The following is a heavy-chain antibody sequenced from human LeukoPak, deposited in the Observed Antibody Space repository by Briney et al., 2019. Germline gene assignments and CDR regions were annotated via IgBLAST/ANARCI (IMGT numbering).Heavy chain of an antibody. D-gene: IGHD3-10*01. CDR1: GLTFSRRW. Sequence: GGSLRLSCSASGLTFSRRWMSWVRQTPGKGLEWVANIKEDGSQKYYADSVMGRFTISRDNAENSLYLQLNSLRAEDTAMYYCAGDRGYLQFDYWGQGTLVTVSS. J-gene: IGHJ4*02. CDR2: IKEDGSQK. CDR3: AGDRGYLQFDY. V-gene: IGHV3-7*03.